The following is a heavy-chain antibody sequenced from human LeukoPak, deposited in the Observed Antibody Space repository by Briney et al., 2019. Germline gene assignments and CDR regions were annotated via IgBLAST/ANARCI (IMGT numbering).Heavy chain of an antibody. J-gene: IGHJ4*02. CDR2: ISGSGGST. V-gene: IGHV3-23*01. D-gene: IGHD6-13*01. CDR1: GFTFSSYW. Sequence: GGSLRLSCAASGFTFSSYWMSWVRQAPGKGLEWVSAISGSGGSTYYADSVKGRFTISRDNSKNTLYLQMGSLRAEDMAVYYCARDRTASSSWYNPPPDYWGQGTLVTVSS. CDR3: ARDRTASSSWYNPPPDY.